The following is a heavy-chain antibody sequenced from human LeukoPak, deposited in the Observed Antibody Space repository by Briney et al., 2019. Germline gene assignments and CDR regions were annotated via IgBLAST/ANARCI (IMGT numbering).Heavy chain of an antibody. D-gene: IGHD6-13*01. J-gene: IGHJ4*02. Sequence: SVKVSCKASGFNLNSSAMQWVRQARGQRLEWIGWIVVGSGNPNYAQKFQERVTITRDMSTSTAYLDLSSLRSEDTAVYYCAAYGDGSSWLYFDYWGQGTLVTVSS. V-gene: IGHV1-58*02. CDR2: IVVGSGNP. CDR1: GFNLNSSA. CDR3: AAYGDGSSWLYFDY.